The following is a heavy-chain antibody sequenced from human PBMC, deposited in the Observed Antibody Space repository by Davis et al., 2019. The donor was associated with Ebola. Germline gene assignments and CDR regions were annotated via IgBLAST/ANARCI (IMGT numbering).Heavy chain of an antibody. CDR2: IDHSGST. D-gene: IGHD2-15*01. CDR3: ARGLRSGESWSVDF. CDR1: GGSFSGYY. Sequence: SETLSLTCAVYGGSFSGYYWSWIRQPPGKGLEWIGEIDHSGSTNYNPSLKSRVTISVDTSKNQFSLNLSSMTVADTAVYYCARGLRSGESWSVDFWGRGTPVTVSS. J-gene: IGHJ4*02. V-gene: IGHV4-34*01.